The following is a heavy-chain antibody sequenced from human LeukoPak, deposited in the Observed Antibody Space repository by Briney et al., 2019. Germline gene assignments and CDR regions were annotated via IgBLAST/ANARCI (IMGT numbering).Heavy chain of an antibody. D-gene: IGHD6-19*01. Sequence: ASVKVSCKASGHTFTGYYMHWVRQAPGQGLEWMGIINPSGGSTSYAQKFQGRVTMTRDMSTSTVYMELSSLRSEDTAVYYCARDLGARLGAVAGIHYYYYMDVWGKGTTVTVSS. J-gene: IGHJ6*03. CDR1: GHTFTGYY. V-gene: IGHV1-46*01. CDR3: ARDLGARLGAVAGIHYYYYMDV. CDR2: INPSGGST.